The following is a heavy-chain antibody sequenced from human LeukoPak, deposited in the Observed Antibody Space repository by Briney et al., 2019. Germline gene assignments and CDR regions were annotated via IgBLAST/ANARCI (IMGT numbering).Heavy chain of an antibody. CDR1: GYTFTSYY. V-gene: IGHV1-2*04. Sequence: ASVKVSCKASGYTFTSYYMHWVRQAPGQGLEWMGWINPNSGGTNYAQKFQGWVTMTRDTSISTAYMELSRLRSDDTAVYYCAISGGSGSYYAPFDYWGQGTLVTVSS. D-gene: IGHD3-10*01. CDR2: INPNSGGT. J-gene: IGHJ4*02. CDR3: AISGGSGSYYAPFDY.